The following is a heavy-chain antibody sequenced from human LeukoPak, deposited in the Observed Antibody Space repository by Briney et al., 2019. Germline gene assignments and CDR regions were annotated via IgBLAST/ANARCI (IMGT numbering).Heavy chain of an antibody. J-gene: IGHJ4*02. Sequence: SETLSLTCAVYGGSFSGYYWSWIRQPPGKGLEWIGEINHSGSTNYNPSLKSRVTISVDTSKNQFSLKLSSVTAADTAVYYCARAGGSGLIDYWGQGTLVTVSS. V-gene: IGHV4-34*01. CDR2: INHSGST. CDR3: ARAGGSGLIDY. CDR1: GGSFSGYY. D-gene: IGHD6-19*01.